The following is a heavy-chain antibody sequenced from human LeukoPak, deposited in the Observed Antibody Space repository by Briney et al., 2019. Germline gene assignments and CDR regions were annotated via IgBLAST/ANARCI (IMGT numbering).Heavy chain of an antibody. D-gene: IGHD3-3*01. Sequence: SETLSLTCTVSGGSISSYYWSWIRQPPGKGLEWIGYIYYSGSTNYNPSLKSRVTISIDTSKNQFSLKLSSVTAADTAVYFCARDHDFWSGFFDYWGQGTLVTVSS. V-gene: IGHV4-59*12. CDR2: IYYSGST. CDR3: ARDHDFWSGFFDY. J-gene: IGHJ4*02. CDR1: GGSISSYY.